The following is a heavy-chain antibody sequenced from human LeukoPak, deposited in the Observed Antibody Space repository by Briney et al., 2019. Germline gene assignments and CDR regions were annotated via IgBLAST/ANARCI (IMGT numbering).Heavy chain of an antibody. CDR1: GFTFSTYT. CDR2: ISSSSSTI. D-gene: IGHD2-21*02. Sequence: GGSLRLSCAASGFTFSTYTMNWVRQAPGKGLEWVSYISSSSSTIYYADSVKGRFTISRDNAKNSLYLQMNSLRAEDTAVYYCASRVVTARPGAFDIWGQGTMVTVSS. V-gene: IGHV3-48*04. CDR3: ASRVVTARPGAFDI. J-gene: IGHJ3*02.